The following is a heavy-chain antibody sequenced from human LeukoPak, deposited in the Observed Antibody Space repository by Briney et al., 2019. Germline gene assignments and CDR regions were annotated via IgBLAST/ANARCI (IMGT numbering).Heavy chain of an antibody. J-gene: IGHJ4*02. D-gene: IGHD3-16*02. CDR2: ISPDGSQM. V-gene: IGHV3-11*01. CDR3: ARVEITFGGVIASVPL. CDR1: GFTFSDSY. Sequence: GGSLRLSCAASGFTFSDSYMSWIRQAPGRGLEYISYISPDGSQMSCTDSVKGRFTLSRDNAKNSLYLQMNSLRAEDTAVYYCARVEITFGGVIASVPLWGQGTLVTVSS.